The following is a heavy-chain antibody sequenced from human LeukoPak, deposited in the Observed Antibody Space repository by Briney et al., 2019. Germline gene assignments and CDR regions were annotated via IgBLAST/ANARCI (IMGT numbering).Heavy chain of an antibody. D-gene: IGHD3-16*02. Sequence: PSETLSLTCTVSGGSISSYYWSWIRQPAGTALEWIGRIYTSGTITYNPSLKSRVSMSVDTSKNQFSLKLSSVTAADTAVYYCARGSRGSYRYTGGTVSDWGQGTLVTVSS. CDR2: IYTSGTI. CDR3: ARGSRGSYRYTGGTVSD. V-gene: IGHV4-4*07. J-gene: IGHJ4*02. CDR1: GGSISSYY.